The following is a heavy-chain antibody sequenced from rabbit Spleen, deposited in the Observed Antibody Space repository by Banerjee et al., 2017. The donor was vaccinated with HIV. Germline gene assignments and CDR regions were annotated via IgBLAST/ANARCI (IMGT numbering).Heavy chain of an antibody. Sequence: QSLEESGGGLVQPEGSLTLTCKASGFSFSDKDVMCWVRQAPGKGLEWIGCINTATGKAVYASWAKGRFTISTTPSTTVTLQMTSLTAADTATYFCARDLVGVVGWNFNLWGPGTLVTVS. V-gene: IGHV1S40*01. CDR2: INTATGKA. D-gene: IGHD5-1*01. CDR3: ARDLVGVVGWNFNL. CDR1: GFSFSDKDV. J-gene: IGHJ4*01.